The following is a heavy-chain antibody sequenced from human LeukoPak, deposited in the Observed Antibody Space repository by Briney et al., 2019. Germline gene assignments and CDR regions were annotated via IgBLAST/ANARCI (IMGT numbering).Heavy chain of an antibody. CDR2: IDWSGEKT. Sequence: GGSLRLSCEASGFMFDDYGLSWVRQVPGTGLEWVSGIDWSGEKTYYSDSVKGRFTISRDNAQKSLYLQMNSLKVEDSALYYCARGYGGDGYNLFGYWGQGTLVTVSS. J-gene: IGHJ4*02. CDR3: ARGYGGDGYNLFGY. CDR1: GFMFDDYG. D-gene: IGHD5-24*01. V-gene: IGHV3-20*04.